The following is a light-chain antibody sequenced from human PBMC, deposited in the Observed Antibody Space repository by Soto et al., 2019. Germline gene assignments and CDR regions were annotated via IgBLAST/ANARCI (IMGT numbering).Light chain of an antibody. J-gene: IGKJ1*01. CDR1: QTISNY. CDR2: TGS. V-gene: IGKV1-39*01. Sequence: DIQMTQSPSSLSASVGDRVTITCRANQTISNYLNWYQQKPGKAPKLLVYTGSNLHSGVPSRFSGGASGTDFTLTISSLQPEDCATYYCQQSYTTSWTFGQGTKVAIK. CDR3: QQSYTTSWT.